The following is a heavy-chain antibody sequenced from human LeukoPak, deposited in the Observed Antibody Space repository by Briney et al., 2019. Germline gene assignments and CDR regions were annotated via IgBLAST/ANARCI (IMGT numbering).Heavy chain of an antibody. J-gene: IGHJ4*02. V-gene: IGHV4-38-2*01. CDR3: ARSPERWLQLLIDY. CDR2: IYHSGST. D-gene: IGHD5-24*01. Sequence: SETLSLTCAVSGYSISSGYYWGWIRQPPGKGLEWIGSIYHSGSTYYNPSLKSRVTMSVDTSKNQFSLKLSSVTAADTAVYYCARSPERWLQLLIDYWGQGTLVTVSS. CDR1: GYSISSGYY.